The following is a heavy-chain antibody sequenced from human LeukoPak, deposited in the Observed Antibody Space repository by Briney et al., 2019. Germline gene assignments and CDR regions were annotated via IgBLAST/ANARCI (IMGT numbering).Heavy chain of an antibody. V-gene: IGHV3-23*01. CDR2: ISPSGGGT. D-gene: IGHD3-22*01. J-gene: IGHJ4*02. Sequence: GGSLRLSCAASGFTFRNHGMNWVRQAPGKGLEWVSGISPSGGGTYYADSVKGRFTISRDDSKNTLSLQMNSLRVEDTALYYCARRAGDYSHPYDYWGQGTLVTVSS. CDR3: ARRAGDYSHPYDY. CDR1: GFTFRNHG.